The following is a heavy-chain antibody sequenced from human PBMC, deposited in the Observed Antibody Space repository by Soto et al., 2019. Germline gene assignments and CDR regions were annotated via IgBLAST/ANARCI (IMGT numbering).Heavy chain of an antibody. V-gene: IGHV1-69*01. CDR3: ARGSSSSGGHDYYGMDV. D-gene: IGHD6-6*01. CDR1: GGTFSSYA. Sequence: QVQLVQSGAEVKKPGSSVKVSCTASGGTFSSYAISWVRQAPGQGLEWMGGIIPIFGTANYAQKFQGRVTITADESTSTAYMELSSLRSEDTAVYYCARGSSSSGGHDYYGMDVWGQGTTVTVSS. CDR2: IIPIFGTA. J-gene: IGHJ6*02.